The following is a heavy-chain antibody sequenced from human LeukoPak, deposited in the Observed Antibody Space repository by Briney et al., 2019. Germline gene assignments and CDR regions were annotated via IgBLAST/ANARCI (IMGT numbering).Heavy chain of an antibody. CDR1: GGSISSYY. V-gene: IGHV4-59*04. Sequence: SETLSLTCTVSGGSISSYYWSWIRQPPGKGLEWIGSIYYSGSTYYNPSLKSRVTISVDTSKNQFSLKLSSVTAADTAVYYCARHVGVGATTSDYWGQGTLVTVSS. D-gene: IGHD1-26*01. CDR3: ARHVGVGATTSDY. CDR2: IYYSGST. J-gene: IGHJ4*02.